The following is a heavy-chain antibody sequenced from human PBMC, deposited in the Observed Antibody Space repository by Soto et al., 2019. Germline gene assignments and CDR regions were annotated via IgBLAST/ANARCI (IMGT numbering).Heavy chain of an antibody. CDR1: GGSISSYY. Sequence: PSETLSLTCTVSGGSISSYYWSWIRQPPGKGLEWIGYIYYSGSTNYNPSLKSRVTISVDTSKNQFSLKLSSVTAADTAVYYCARGLYSSSWYYWGQGTLVTVS. V-gene: IGHV4-59*08. CDR2: IYYSGST. D-gene: IGHD6-13*01. J-gene: IGHJ4*02. CDR3: ARGLYSSSWYY.